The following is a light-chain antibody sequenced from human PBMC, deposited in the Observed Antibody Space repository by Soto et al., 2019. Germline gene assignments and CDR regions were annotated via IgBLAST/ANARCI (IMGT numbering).Light chain of an antibody. CDR2: DDN. CDR1: SSDIGAYDY. CDR3: GSWDSSLIAYV. Sequence: QSLLTQPASLSGSPGQSITISCTGTSSDIGAYDYVSWFQQHPGKAPKLLIYDDNKRPSGIPDRFSGSKSGTSATLGITGVQTGDEAYYYCGSWDSSLIAYVCGTGTKGNV. V-gene: IGLV1-51*01. J-gene: IGLJ1*01.